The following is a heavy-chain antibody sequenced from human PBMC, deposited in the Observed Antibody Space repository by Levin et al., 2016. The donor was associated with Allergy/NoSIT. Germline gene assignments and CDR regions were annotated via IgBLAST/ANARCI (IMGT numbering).Heavy chain of an antibody. Sequence: SETLSLTCAVYGGSFSGYYWSWIRQPPGKGLEWIGEINHSGSTNYNPSLKSRVTISVDTSKNQFSLKLSSVTAADTAVYYCATVRRVQNVVAARPPSVWGKGTTVTVSS. CDR1: GGSFSGYY. CDR3: ATVRRVQNVVAARPPSV. V-gene: IGHV4-34*01. CDR2: INHSGST. J-gene: IGHJ6*04. D-gene: IGHD6-6*01.